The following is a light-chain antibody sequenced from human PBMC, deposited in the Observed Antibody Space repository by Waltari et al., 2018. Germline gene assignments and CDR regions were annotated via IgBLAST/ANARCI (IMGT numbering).Light chain of an antibody. CDR2: GAS. CDR1: QSISNN. Sequence: EIVMTQSPATLSVSPWERATLSCRASQSISNNLAWYQQRPGQAPRVVIYGASTRPTGSPARFSGSGFGTEFTLTISSLQSEDFAVYYCQQYKDWPPATFGQGTKLDIK. J-gene: IGKJ2*01. V-gene: IGKV3-15*01. CDR3: QQYKDWPPAT.